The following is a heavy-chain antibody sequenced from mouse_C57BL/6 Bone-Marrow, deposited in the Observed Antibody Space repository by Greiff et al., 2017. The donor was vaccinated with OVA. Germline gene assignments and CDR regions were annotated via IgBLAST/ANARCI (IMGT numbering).Heavy chain of an antibody. CDR1: GYAFSSYW. V-gene: IGHV1-80*01. Sequence: QVQLQQSGAELVKPGASVKISCKASGYAFSSYWMNWVKQRPGEGLEWIGQIYPGDGDTNYNGKFKGKATLTADKSSSTAYMQLSSLTSEDSAVYFCARSLYGNYWYFDVWGTGTTVTVSS. J-gene: IGHJ1*03. CDR2: IYPGDGDT. CDR3: ARSLYGNYWYFDV. D-gene: IGHD2-1*01.